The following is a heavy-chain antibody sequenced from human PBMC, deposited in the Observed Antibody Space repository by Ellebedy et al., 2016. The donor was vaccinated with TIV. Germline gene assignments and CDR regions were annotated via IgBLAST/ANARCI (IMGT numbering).Heavy chain of an antibody. Sequence: GESLKISXTTSGYNFNNYWIGWVRQMPGKGLEWMGIIFPGDSDTIYSPSFQGQVTISADKSISTAYLQWSSLKASDTAMYYCAIELAPITLNAFDIWGQGTMVTVSS. CDR2: IFPGDSDT. CDR3: AIELAPITLNAFDI. V-gene: IGHV5-51*01. J-gene: IGHJ3*02. D-gene: IGHD5-12*01. CDR1: GYNFNNYW.